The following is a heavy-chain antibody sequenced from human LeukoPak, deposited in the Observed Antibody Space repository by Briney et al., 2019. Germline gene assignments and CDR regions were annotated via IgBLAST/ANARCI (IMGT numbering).Heavy chain of an antibody. CDR2: IYYSGST. CDR1: GGSISSYY. Sequence: SETLSLTCTVSGGSISSYYWSWIRQPPGKGLEWIGYIYYSGSTNYNPSLKSRVTISVDKSMNQFSLKLSSVTAADTAVYYCARVGGYYYDSSGYDYWGQGTLVTVSS. D-gene: IGHD3-22*01. CDR3: ARVGGYYYDSSGYDY. J-gene: IGHJ4*02. V-gene: IGHV4-59*01.